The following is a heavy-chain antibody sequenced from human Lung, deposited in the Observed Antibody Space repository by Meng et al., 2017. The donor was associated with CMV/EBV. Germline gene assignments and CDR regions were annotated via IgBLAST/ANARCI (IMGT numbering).Heavy chain of an antibody. J-gene: IGHJ4*02. CDR3: ARSGECSSTNGYFDY. Sequence: AXVXVSXXASGYTFTSYGISWMRQAPGQGLEWMGWISGYNGNTNNAQKLQGRVTMTTDTSTSTAYMELRGLRSDDTAVYYFARSGECSSTNGYFDYWGQGTLVXVSS. CDR1: GYTFTSYG. V-gene: IGHV1-18*01. D-gene: IGHD2-2*03. CDR2: ISGYNGNT.